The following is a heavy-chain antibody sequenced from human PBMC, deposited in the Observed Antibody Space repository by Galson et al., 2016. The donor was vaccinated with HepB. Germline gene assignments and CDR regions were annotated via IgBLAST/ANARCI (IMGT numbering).Heavy chain of an antibody. CDR1: GLTVGNVW. CDR3: VSFDDA. V-gene: IGHV3-15*01. Sequence: SLRLSCAASGLTVGNVWMTWVRQAPGKGLEWVGRMRGTVGGGVTQYAALVKGRFTISRDDSKNTLYLQMDNLKIEDTGLYYCVSFDDAWGQGTLVTVSS. J-gene: IGHJ5*02. D-gene: IGHD3-16*01. CDR2: MRGTVGGGVT.